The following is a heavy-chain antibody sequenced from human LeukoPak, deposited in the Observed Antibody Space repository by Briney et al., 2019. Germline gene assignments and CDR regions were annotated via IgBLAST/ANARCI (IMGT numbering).Heavy chain of an antibody. V-gene: IGHV3-48*04. CDR3: ARAGRKSRGVDLVRKKETGYYYYMDV. CDR2: ISTSGSTT. CDR1: GFTFSSYS. D-gene: IGHD3-10*02. Sequence: GGSLRLSCAASGFTFSSYSMNWVRQAPGKGLEWVSYISTSGSTTYYADSVKGRFTISRDNAKNSLYLQMNSLRAEDTAVYYCARAGRKSRGVDLVRKKETGYYYYMDVWGKGTTVTVSS. J-gene: IGHJ6*03.